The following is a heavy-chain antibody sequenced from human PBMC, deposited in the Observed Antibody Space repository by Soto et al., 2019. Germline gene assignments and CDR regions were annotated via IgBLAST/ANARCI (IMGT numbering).Heavy chain of an antibody. CDR3: AKDHRNGGSRVDY. V-gene: IGHV3-30*18. CDR2: ISYDGSST. CDR1: RFSFRAHG. Sequence: QVQLVESGGGVVQPGRSLRLSCAASRFSFRAHGMHWVRQAPGKGLEWVAVISYDGSSTYYADSVKGRFTISRDNSNNALYLQMSNLRPEDTAVNFCAKDHRNGGSRVDYWGQGTLVTVSS. D-gene: IGHD2-15*01. J-gene: IGHJ4*02.